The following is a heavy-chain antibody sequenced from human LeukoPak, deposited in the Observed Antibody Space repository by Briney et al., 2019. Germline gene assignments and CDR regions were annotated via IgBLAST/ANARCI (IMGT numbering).Heavy chain of an antibody. CDR2: ISSSSAYI. V-gene: IGHV3-21*06. J-gene: IGHJ3*01. Sequence: GGSLRLSCVASGFIFSDYSMDWVRQAPGKGLEWVSSISSSSAYIFYSDSVKGPFTISRDNAQSSLCLQMNSLRADDTAVYYCARQAVARPFDLWGQGTMVAVSS. CDR3: ARQAVARPFDL. CDR1: GFIFSDYS.